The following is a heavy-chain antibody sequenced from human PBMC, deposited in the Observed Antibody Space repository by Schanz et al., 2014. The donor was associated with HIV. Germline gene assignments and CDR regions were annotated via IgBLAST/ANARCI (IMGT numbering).Heavy chain of an antibody. V-gene: IGHV3-33*06. CDR1: GFNFSSYG. D-gene: IGHD3-9*01. CDR2: IWYDGGNK. CDR3: AKSSGWLYAHFDY. Sequence: QVQLVESGGGVVQPGRSLRLSCAASGFNFSSYGMHWVRQAPGKGLEWVALIWYDGGNKYYADFVEGRFTISRDNSKNTLYLQMHSLRAEDTAVYYCAKSSGWLYAHFDYWGQGTLVTVSS. J-gene: IGHJ4*02.